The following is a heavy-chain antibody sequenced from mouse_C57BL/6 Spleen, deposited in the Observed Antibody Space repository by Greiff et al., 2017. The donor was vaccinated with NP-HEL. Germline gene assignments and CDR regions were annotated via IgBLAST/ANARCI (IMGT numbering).Heavy chain of an antibody. Sequence: QVQLQQPGAELVMPGASVQLSCKASGYTFTSYWMHWVKQRPGQGLEWIGAIDPSDSYPNYNQKFKGKSTLTVDKSSSTAYMQLSSLTSEDSAVYYCAALLPRDYCDYWGQGTTLTVSS. J-gene: IGHJ2*01. V-gene: IGHV1-69*01. CDR1: GYTFTSYW. CDR3: AALLPRDYCDY. CDR2: IDPSDSYP. D-gene: IGHD1-1*01.